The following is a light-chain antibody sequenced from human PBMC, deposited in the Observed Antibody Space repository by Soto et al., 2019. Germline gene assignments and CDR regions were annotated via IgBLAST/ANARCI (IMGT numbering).Light chain of an antibody. CDR3: TSYTRSSTYV. CDR1: SSDVGAYNY. J-gene: IGLJ1*01. CDR2: EVS. V-gene: IGLV2-14*01. Sequence: QSALTQPASVSGSPGQSFTISCTGTSSDVGAYNYVSWYQQHPGKAPKLMIYEVSNRPSRVSNRFSGSKSGNTASLTISGLQAEDEADYYCTSYTRSSTYVFGTGTKVTVL.